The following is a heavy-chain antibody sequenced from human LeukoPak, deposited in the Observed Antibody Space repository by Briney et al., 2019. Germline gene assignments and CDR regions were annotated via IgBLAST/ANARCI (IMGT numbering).Heavy chain of an antibody. V-gene: IGHV3-23*01. D-gene: IGHD3-10*01. CDR3: ARDPHLGGVDY. Sequence: GGSLRLSCAASGFTFSSYAMSWVRQAPGKGLEWVSAISGSGGSTYYADSVKGRFTISRDNAKNSLYLQMNSLRAEDTAVYYCARDPHLGGVDYWGQGTLVTVSS. CDR1: GFTFSSYA. CDR2: ISGSGGST. J-gene: IGHJ4*02.